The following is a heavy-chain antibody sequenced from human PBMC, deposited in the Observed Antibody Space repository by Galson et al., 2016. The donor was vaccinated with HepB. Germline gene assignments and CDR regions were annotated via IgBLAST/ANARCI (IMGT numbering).Heavy chain of an antibody. CDR1: GFTFSHYA. V-gene: IGHV3-23*01. CDR3: AKFERPLLEDWYFDV. Sequence: SLRLSCAVSGFTFSHYAMAGVRQAPGKGLEWVSTIDGGGGNTHYADSVKGRFTVSIDNSRNKLYLQMHSRRAEDTAVYYCAKFERPLLEDWYFDVWGRGTLVAVSS. J-gene: IGHJ2*01. CDR2: IDGGGGNT. D-gene: IGHD1-1*01.